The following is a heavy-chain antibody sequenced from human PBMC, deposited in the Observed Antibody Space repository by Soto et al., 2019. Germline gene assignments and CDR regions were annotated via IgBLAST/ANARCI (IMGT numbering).Heavy chain of an antibody. CDR1: GGSISSSSYY. J-gene: IGHJ1*01. Sequence: SETLSLTCTVSGGSISSSSYYWGWIRQPPGKGLERIGSIYYSGSTYYNPSLKSRVTISVDTSKNQFSLKLSSVTAADTAVYYCARHSPPEDIVLVPAAMPHFQHWGQGTLVTVSS. CDR3: ARHSPPEDIVLVPAAMPHFQH. V-gene: IGHV4-39*01. D-gene: IGHD2-2*01. CDR2: IYYSGST.